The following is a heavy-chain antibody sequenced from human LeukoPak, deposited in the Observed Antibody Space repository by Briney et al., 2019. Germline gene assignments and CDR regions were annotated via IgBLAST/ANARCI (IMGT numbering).Heavy chain of an antibody. CDR1: GGSISSANW. V-gene: IGHV4-4*02. CDR3: ARDVFGVVTPYFDY. D-gene: IGHD3-3*01. CDR2: IYHGGTT. J-gene: IGHJ4*02. Sequence: SETLSLTCAVSGGSISSANWWSWVRQPPGTGLEWIGEIYHGGTTTYNPSLKSRVTISVDKSKNQFSLKLSSVTAADTAVYYCARDVFGVVTPYFDYWGQGTLVTVSS.